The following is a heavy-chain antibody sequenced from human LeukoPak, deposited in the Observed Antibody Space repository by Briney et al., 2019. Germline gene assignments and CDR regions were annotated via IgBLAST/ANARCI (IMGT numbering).Heavy chain of an antibody. V-gene: IGHV1-69*13. CDR2: IIPIFGTA. CDR1: GGTFSSYA. Sequence: GASVKVSCKASGGTFSSYAISWVRQAPGQGLEWMGGIIPIFGTANYAQKFQGRVTITADESTSTAYMELSSLRSEDTAVYYCARDDRLRYSSSWYNFDYWGQGTLVTVSS. J-gene: IGHJ4*02. D-gene: IGHD6-13*01. CDR3: ARDDRLRYSSSWYNFDY.